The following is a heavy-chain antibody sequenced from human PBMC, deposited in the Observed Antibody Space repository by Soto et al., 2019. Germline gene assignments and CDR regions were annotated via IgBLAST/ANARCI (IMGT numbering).Heavy chain of an antibody. V-gene: IGHV4-59*12. J-gene: IGHJ4*02. CDR3: ARVPDY. CDR2: INHSGST. CDR1: GDSIRSFY. D-gene: IGHD2-2*01. Sequence: PSETLSLTCTVSGDSIRSFYWSWIRQPPGKGLEWIGEINHSGSTNYYWSLKSRVTISVDTSRNQFSLKLSSVTAADTAVYYCARVPDYWGQGILVTVSS.